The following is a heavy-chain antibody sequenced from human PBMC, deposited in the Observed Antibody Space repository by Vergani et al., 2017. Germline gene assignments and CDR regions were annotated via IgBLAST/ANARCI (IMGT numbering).Heavy chain of an antibody. J-gene: IGHJ6*04. Sequence: QVQLQESGPGLVKPSETLSLTCTVSNDSVSNTFYYWGWIRQTPGKGLEWIGSIYYSGSTYYNPSLESRVTMSVDTSKSQFSLKLSSVTAADTAVYYCARLASKQQLSHLGSRDYVTFFFLDVWGKGTTVSVSS. V-gene: IGHV4-39*01. CDR3: ARLASKQQLSHLGSRDYVTFFFLDV. CDR1: NDSVSNTFYY. CDR2: IYYSGST. D-gene: IGHD3-16*01.